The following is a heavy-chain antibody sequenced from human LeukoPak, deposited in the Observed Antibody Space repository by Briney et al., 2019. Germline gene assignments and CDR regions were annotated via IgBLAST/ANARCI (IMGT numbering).Heavy chain of an antibody. CDR2: ISGSGGST. D-gene: IGHD6-13*01. J-gene: IGHJ4*02. V-gene: IGHV3-23*01. Sequence: GGSLRLSCAASGFTFSSYAMSWVRQAPGKGLGWVSAISGSGGSTYYADSVKGRFTISRDNSKNTLYLQMNSLRAEDTAVYYCATTRTYSSSSRGQGTLVTVSS. CDR3: ATTRTYSSSS. CDR1: GFTFSSYA.